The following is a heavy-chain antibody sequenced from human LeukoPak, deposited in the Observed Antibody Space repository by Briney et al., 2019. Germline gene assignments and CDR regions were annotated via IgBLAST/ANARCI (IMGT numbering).Heavy chain of an antibody. J-gene: IGHJ3*02. CDR2: INHSGGT. CDR1: GGSFSTYY. CDR3: ARLYSYGPGGAFDI. D-gene: IGHD5-18*01. V-gene: IGHV4-34*01. Sequence: SETLSLTCDVYGGSFSTYYWSWIRQPPGKGLEWIGEINHSGGTSYNPSLKSRVTISVDTSKNQFSLKLSSVTAADTAVYYCARLYSYGPGGAFDIWGQGTMVTVSS.